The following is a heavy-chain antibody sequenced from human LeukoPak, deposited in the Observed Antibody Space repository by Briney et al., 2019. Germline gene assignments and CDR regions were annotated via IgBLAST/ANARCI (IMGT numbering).Heavy chain of an antibody. J-gene: IGHJ6*02. CDR3: AGLAKDLKRTAMVIGDDYYGIDV. Sequence: SETLSLTCIVSGASIRSHFWSWIRRPPGKALEWIGDMYNSGRTNYNPSLKSRVTISVDTSKNQFSLKLSSVTAADTAVYYCAGLAKDLKRTAMVIGDDYYGIDVRGQGTTVTVSS. CDR1: GASIRSHF. D-gene: IGHD5-18*01. V-gene: IGHV4-59*08. CDR2: MYNSGRT.